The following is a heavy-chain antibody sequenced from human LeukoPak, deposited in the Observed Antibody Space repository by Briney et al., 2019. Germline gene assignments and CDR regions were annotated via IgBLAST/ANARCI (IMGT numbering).Heavy chain of an antibody. CDR1: GFTFSSYA. CDR3: ARSGGLQKFDY. V-gene: IGHV3-30-3*01. D-gene: IGHD4-11*01. CDR2: ISYDGNTI. Sequence: GGSLRLSCAASGFTFSSYAMSWVRQAPGKGLQWVAVISYDGNTIHYADSVKGRFIISRDTSKNTLYLQMNSLRAEDTAVYYCARSGGLQKFDYWGQGTLVTVSS. J-gene: IGHJ4*02.